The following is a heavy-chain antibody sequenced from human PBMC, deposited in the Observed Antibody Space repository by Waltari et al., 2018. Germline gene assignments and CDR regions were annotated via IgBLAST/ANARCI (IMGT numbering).Heavy chain of an antibody. CDR3: ARAHHRYCSGGSCYSIAWFDP. CDR1: GGSISSGSYH. D-gene: IGHD2-15*01. CDR2: IYISGST. Sequence: QVQLQESGPGLVKPSQTLSLTCTVSGGSISSGSYHWSWLRQPAGKGLEWIGRIYISGSTNYNPSLKSRVTISVDTSKNHFSLKLNSVTAADTAVYYCARAHHRYCSGGSCYSIAWFDPWGQGTLVTVSS. J-gene: IGHJ5*02. V-gene: IGHV4-61*02.